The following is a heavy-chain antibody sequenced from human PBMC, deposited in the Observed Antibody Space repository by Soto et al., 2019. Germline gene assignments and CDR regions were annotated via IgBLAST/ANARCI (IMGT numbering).Heavy chain of an antibody. V-gene: IGHV1-3*01. D-gene: IGHD4-17*01. CDR2: INPGNGNT. Sequence: ASVKVSCKASGYTFTSYAIHWVRQASGQRLEWMGWINPGNGNTKCSQKYQGRVTITRDTSASTAYMELSSLTSEDTAVYYCARPAFYGDGLDFEPWGQGALVTVSS. CDR3: ARPAFYGDGLDFEP. J-gene: IGHJ5*02. CDR1: GYTFTSYA.